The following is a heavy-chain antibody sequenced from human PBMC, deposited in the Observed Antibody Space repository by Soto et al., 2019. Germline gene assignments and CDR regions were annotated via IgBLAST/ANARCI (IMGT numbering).Heavy chain of an antibody. Sequence: QVQLVESGGGVVQPGRSLRLSCAASGFTFSNYGMHWVRQAPGKGLEWVAVIWYDGSNKYYADSVKGRFTISRDNSKNTLYLQMNSLRAGDTAVYYCASEYCSGGSCYYYGMDVWGQGTTVTVSS. CDR2: IWYDGSNK. D-gene: IGHD2-15*01. J-gene: IGHJ6*02. CDR3: ASEYCSGGSCYYYGMDV. CDR1: GFTFSNYG. V-gene: IGHV3-33*01.